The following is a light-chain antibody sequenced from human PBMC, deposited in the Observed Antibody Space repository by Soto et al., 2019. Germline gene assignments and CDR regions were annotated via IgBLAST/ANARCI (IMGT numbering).Light chain of an antibody. CDR2: EGS. Sequence: QSALTQPASVSGSPGQSIAISCTGASSDVGSHNLVSWYQQRPGKAPKLMIYEGSKRPSGVSNRFSGSKSGNTASLTISGLQAEDEADYYCSSYARSSLVFGGGTKLTVL. CDR1: SSDVGSHNL. V-gene: IGLV2-23*01. CDR3: SSYARSSLV. J-gene: IGLJ3*02.